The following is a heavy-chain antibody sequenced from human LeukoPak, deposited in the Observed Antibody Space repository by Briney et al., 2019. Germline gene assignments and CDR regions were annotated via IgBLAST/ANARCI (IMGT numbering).Heavy chain of an antibody. Sequence: GRSLRLSCAASGFTFSSYAMHWVRQAPGKGLEWVAVISDDGTNKYYADSVKVRFTISRDNSKNALFLQMNSLRAEDTAVYFCARGLYGSGSYYKVLYWGQGTLVTVSS. CDR1: GFTFSSYA. D-gene: IGHD3-10*01. J-gene: IGHJ4*02. V-gene: IGHV3-30-3*01. CDR2: ISDDGTNK. CDR3: ARGLYGSGSYYKVLY.